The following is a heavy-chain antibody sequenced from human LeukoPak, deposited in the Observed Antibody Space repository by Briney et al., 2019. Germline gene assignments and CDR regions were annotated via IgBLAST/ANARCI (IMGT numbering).Heavy chain of an antibody. V-gene: IGHV1-69*06. CDR3: ARDRKYYYHMDV. D-gene: IGHD1-14*01. Sequence: SVKVSCKASGGTLNTYAVSWVRQAPGQGLEWMGGIIPIFGTANYAQKFQGRVTITADKSTSTAYMELSSLRSEDTAVYYCARDRKYYYHMDVWGKGTTVTVSS. CDR1: GGTLNTYA. CDR2: IIPIFGTA. J-gene: IGHJ6*03.